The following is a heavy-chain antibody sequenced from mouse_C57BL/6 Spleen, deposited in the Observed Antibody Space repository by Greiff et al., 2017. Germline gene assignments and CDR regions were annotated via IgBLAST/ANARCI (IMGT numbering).Heavy chain of an antibody. D-gene: IGHD4-1*02. CDR3: SNWEGY. V-gene: IGHV1-12*01. J-gene: IGHJ2*01. Sequence: LQESVAELVRPWASVKMSCKASGYTFSSLNMHWVKQTPNQGLEWFGAIYPGSGDSSSNQKFKGKATLTVDKSSSTAYMQLSRLTSEDSAVYFCSNWEGYRGQGTTLTVPS. CDR1: GYTFSSLN. CDR2: IYPGSGDS.